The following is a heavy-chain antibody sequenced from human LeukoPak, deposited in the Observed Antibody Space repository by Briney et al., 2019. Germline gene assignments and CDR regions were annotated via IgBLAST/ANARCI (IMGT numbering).Heavy chain of an antibody. D-gene: IGHD6-19*01. CDR2: ISSNGGST. V-gene: IGHV3-64*01. Sequence: GGSLRLSCAASGFTFSSYAMHWVRQAPGKGLEYVSAISSNGGSTYYANSVKGRFTISRDNSKNTLYLQMGSLRAEDMAVYYCAKGIYSSGWSYFDYWGHGTLVTVSS. J-gene: IGHJ4*01. CDR1: GFTFSSYA. CDR3: AKGIYSSGWSYFDY.